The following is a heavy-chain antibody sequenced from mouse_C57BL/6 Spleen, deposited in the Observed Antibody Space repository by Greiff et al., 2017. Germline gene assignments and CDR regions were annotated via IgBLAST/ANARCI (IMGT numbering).Heavy chain of an antibody. CDR3: ARGYDYDEGMDY. CDR2: ISYDGSN. D-gene: IGHD2-4*01. CDR1: GYSITSGYY. Sequence: EVKLEESGPGLVKPSQSLSLTCSVTGYSITSGYYWNWIRQFPGNKLEWMGYISYDGSNNYNPSLKNRISITRDTSKNQFFLKLNSVTTEDTATYYCARGYDYDEGMDYWGQGTSVTVSS. J-gene: IGHJ4*01. V-gene: IGHV3-6*01.